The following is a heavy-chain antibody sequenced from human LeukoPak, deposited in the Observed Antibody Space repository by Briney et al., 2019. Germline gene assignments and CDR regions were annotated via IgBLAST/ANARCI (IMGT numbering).Heavy chain of an antibody. Sequence: GESLKISCKGSGYSFTSYWIGWVRQMPGKGLEWMGIIYPGDSDTRYSPSFQGQVTISADKSISTAYLQWSSLKASDTAMYYCASSLYSSTDYYYYGMDVWGQGTTVTVS. CDR2: IYPGDSDT. CDR3: ASSLYSSTDYYYYGMDV. J-gene: IGHJ6*02. CDR1: GYSFTSYW. D-gene: IGHD6-13*01. V-gene: IGHV5-51*01.